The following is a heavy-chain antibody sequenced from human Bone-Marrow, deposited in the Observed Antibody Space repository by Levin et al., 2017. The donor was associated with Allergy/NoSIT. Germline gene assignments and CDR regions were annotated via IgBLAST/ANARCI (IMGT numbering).Heavy chain of an antibody. V-gene: IGHV3-23*01. Sequence: SCAASGFTFSNSAMTWVRQAPGKGLDWVSTIFSSGDSTYYADSVKGRFTISRDNSKNMLYLQMNSLRVEDTAIYYCAKKFGDGDYAVAFDMWGQGTKVTVSS. J-gene: IGHJ3*02. CDR3: AKKFGDGDYAVAFDM. CDR2: IFSSGDST. CDR1: GFTFSNSA. D-gene: IGHD4-17*01.